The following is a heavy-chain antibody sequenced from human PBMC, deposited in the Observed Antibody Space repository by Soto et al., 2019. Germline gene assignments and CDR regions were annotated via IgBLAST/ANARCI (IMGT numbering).Heavy chain of an antibody. D-gene: IGHD1-7*01. Sequence: SVKVSCKASGGTFGSYAISWVRQAPGQGLEWMGGIIPIFGTANYAQKFQGRVTITADESTSTAYMELSSLRSEDTAVYYCARRRTGTTNNWFDPWGQGTLVTVSS. J-gene: IGHJ5*02. V-gene: IGHV1-69*13. CDR3: ARRRTGTTNNWFDP. CDR1: GGTFGSYA. CDR2: IIPIFGTA.